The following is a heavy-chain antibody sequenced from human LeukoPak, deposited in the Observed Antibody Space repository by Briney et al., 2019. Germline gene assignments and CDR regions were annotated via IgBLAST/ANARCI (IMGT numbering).Heavy chain of an antibody. J-gene: IGHJ4*02. V-gene: IGHV6-1*01. CDR1: GDSVSSNSAA. CDR3: ARAGRYFDWFPFDY. Sequence: SQTLSLTCAISGDSVSSNSAAWNWIRQSPSRGLEWLGRTYYRSKWYNDYAVSVKSRITINPDTSKNQFSLQLNSVTPEDTAAYYCARAGRYFDWFPFDYWGQGTLVTVSS. D-gene: IGHD3-9*01. CDR2: TYYRSKWYN.